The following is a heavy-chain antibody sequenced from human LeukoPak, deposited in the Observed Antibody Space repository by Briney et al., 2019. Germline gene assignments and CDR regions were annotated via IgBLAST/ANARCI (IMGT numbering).Heavy chain of an antibody. CDR2: ISGSGGST. Sequence: GGSLRLSCAASGFTFSNYAMSWVRQAPGKGLEWVSTISGSGGSTYYADSVKGRLIISRDNSKNTLYLQMNSLRAEDTAVYYCAESPNPAAAGNFDYWGQGTLVTVSS. CDR1: GFTFSNYA. V-gene: IGHV3-23*01. D-gene: IGHD6-13*01. J-gene: IGHJ4*02. CDR3: AESPNPAAAGNFDY.